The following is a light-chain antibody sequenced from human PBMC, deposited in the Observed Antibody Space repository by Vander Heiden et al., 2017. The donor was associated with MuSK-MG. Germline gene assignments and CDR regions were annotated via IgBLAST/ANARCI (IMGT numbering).Light chain of an antibody. CDR3: QQYYSAPLT. CDR2: CAS. V-gene: IGKV4-1*01. J-gene: IGKJ4*01. Sequence: VMPQSQDSLAVSLGERATINCTSSQSVLYSSNHKNYLAWYQQKPGQTPKLPIYCASTRESGVPDRCSGSGSGTDFTLTISSLQAEDVAVYYCQQYYSAPLTFGGGTKVEI. CDR1: QSVLYSSNHKNY.